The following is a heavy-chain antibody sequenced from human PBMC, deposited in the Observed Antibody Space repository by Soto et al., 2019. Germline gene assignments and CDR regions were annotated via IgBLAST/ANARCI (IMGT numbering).Heavy chain of an antibody. Sequence: SETLSLTCTVSGAFLSSGGYYWTWIRQHPGKGLEWLGCIFYSGTTVYNLSLKSRLTLAMDTAKNQFSLSLSSVTAADTAVYYCARLSGNFYFGLDVWGQGTTVTVS. CDR3: ARLSGNFYFGLDV. CDR1: GAFLSSGGYY. V-gene: IGHV4-31*03. CDR2: IFYSGTT. J-gene: IGHJ6*02. D-gene: IGHD6-25*01.